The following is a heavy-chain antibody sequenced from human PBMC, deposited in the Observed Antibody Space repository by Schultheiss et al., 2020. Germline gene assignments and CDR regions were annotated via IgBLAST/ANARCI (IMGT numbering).Heavy chain of an antibody. CDR3: AKGGIAVAGTVLFDY. J-gene: IGHJ4*02. D-gene: IGHD6-19*01. CDR2: ISYDGSNK. CDR1: GFTFSSSW. V-gene: IGHV3-30*18. Sequence: GGSLRLSCAASGFTFSSSWMHWVCQAPGKGLEWVAVISYDGSNKYYADSVKGRFTISRDNSKNTLYLQMNSLRAEDTALYYCAKGGIAVAGTVLFDYWGQGTLVIV.